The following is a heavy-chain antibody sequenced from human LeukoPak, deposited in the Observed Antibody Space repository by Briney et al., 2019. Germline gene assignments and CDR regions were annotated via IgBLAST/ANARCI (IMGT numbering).Heavy chain of an antibody. D-gene: IGHD6-13*01. Sequence: GGSLRLSCAASGFTFSSAWMSWVRQAPGKGLEWVGRIKSETDGGTTDYAAPVKGTFTISRDDSENTLYLQMNSLKTEDTAVYYCTRRSSAAGRQYFDYWGQGTLVTVSS. CDR3: TRRSSAAGRQYFDY. CDR1: GFTFSSAW. CDR2: IKSETDGGTT. V-gene: IGHV3-15*07. J-gene: IGHJ4*02.